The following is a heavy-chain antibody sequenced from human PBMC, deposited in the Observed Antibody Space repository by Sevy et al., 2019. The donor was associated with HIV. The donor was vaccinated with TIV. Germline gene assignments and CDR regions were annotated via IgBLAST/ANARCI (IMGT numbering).Heavy chain of an antibody. CDR1: GFRLNTYA. V-gene: IGHV3-30*04. CDR3: ARDAGYTTKFHHLH. D-gene: IGHD5-12*01. CDR2: ISSTGNFE. J-gene: IGHJ4*02. Sequence: GGSLRLSCSASGFRLNTYAMHWVRQAPGKGLEWVSVISSTGNFESYAASVKGRFTISKDNSKNTVSLQMNSLRPEDTAMYYCARDAGYTTKFHHLHRGQGTLVTVSS.